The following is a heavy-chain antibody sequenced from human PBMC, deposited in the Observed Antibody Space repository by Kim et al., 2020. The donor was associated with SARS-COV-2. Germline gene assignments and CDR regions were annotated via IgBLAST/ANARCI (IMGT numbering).Heavy chain of an antibody. Sequence: GGSLRLSCAASGFTFSDYYMSWIRQAPGKGLEWLSYISGVNSYTNYADSVKGRFTISRDNAKNSLYLQMNSLRAEDTAVYYCARVSYGSASYYWCDPWG. CDR1: GFTFSDYY. J-gene: IGHJ5*02. V-gene: IGHV3-11*05. D-gene: IGHD3-10*01. CDR2: ISGVNSYT. CDR3: ARVSYGSASYYWCDP.